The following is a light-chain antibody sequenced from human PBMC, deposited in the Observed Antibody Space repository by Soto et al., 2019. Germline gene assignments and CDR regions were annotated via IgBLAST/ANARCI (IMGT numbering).Light chain of an antibody. V-gene: IGKV3-20*01. CDR1: HSLTNNF. Sequence: EIVLTQSPGTLSLSPGEGATLSCRASHSLTNNFLAWYQQQPGQTPRLLIYGASTRAPGIPDRFSGTGSGADFTLTISRLEPEDFAVFYCLQYDDSSPTFGQGTNVEIK. J-gene: IGKJ1*01. CDR2: GAS. CDR3: LQYDDSSPT.